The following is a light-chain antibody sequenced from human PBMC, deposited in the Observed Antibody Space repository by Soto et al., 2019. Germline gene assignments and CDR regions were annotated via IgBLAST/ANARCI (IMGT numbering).Light chain of an antibody. J-gene: IGLJ2*01. CDR2: SNN. CDR3: AAWDDSLNGL. V-gene: IGLV1-44*01. CDR1: SSNIGSNT. Sequence: QSVLTQPPSASGTPGQRVTIPCPGSSSNIGSNTVNWYQQLPGTAPKLLIYSNNQRPSGVPDRFSGSKSGTSASLAISGLQSEDEADYYCAAWDDSLNGLFGGGTQLTVL.